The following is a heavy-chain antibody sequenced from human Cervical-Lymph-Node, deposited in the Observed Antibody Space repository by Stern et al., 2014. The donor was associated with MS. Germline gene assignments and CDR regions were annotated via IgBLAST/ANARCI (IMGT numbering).Heavy chain of an antibody. CDR3: ARATF. V-gene: IGHV3-21*01. Sequence: VQLVESGGGLVKPGGSLRLSCAASGFTFNFHSMYWVRPAPGKGLEWVSSISRSSTYIYYADSVKGRFTISRDNARNSLYLHMNSLRAEDTAVYYCARATFLGQGTTVTVSS. J-gene: IGHJ6*02. CDR2: ISRSSTYI. CDR1: GFTFNFHS.